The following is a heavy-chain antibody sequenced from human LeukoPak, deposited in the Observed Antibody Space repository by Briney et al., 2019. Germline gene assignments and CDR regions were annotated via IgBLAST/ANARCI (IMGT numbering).Heavy chain of an antibody. J-gene: IGHJ4*02. CDR1: GYTFPSHG. V-gene: IGHV1-3*01. CDR3: ARATSSSWYETVFDY. D-gene: IGHD6-13*01. CDR2: INAGYGNT. Sequence: GASVKASCKASGYTFPSHGMHWVRQAPGQRLEWMGWINAGYGNTKYSQKFQDRVTITRDTSATTAYMELSSLKSEDTAVYYCARATSSSWYETVFDYWGQGTLDIVSS.